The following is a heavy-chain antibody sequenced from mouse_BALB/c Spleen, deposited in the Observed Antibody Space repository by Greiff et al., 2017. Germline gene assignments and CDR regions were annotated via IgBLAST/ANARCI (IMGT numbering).Heavy chain of an antibody. J-gene: IGHJ3*01. CDR1: GFSLTGYG. CDR3: ARNYGSSYPAWFAY. Sequence: QVQLKESGPGLVAPSQSLSITCTVSGFSLTGYGVNWVRQPPGKGLEWLGMIWGDGSTDYNSALKSRLSISKDNSKSQVFLKMNSLQTDDTARYYCARNYGSSYPAWFAYWGQGTLVTVSA. CDR2: IWGDGST. D-gene: IGHD1-1*01. V-gene: IGHV2-6-7*01.